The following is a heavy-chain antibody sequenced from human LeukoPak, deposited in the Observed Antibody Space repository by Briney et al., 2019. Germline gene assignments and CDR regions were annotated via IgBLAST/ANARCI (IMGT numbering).Heavy chain of an antibody. CDR3: AKGAYYSGSGSSWFFDY. CDR1: GFMFRSYV. V-gene: IGHV3-23*01. D-gene: IGHD3-10*01. CDR2: IRGSGDTT. J-gene: IGHJ4*02. Sequence: GGSLRLSCAASGFMFRSYVMSWVRLAPGKGLEWVSSIRGSGDTTYYPDSVKGRFSISRDNSRNTLYLQMNRLRAEDMAVYYCAKGAYYSGSGSSWFFDYWGEGALVTVSS.